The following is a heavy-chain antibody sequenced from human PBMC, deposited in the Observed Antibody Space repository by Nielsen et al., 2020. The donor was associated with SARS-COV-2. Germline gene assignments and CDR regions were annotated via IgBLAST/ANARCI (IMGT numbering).Heavy chain of an antibody. V-gene: IGHV3-30*18. CDR1: WFSFAEYG. Sequence: GESLKISCAASWFSFAEYGMHWVRQAPGKGPEWVAVTSYDGGFKDYGNSVKGRFTVSRDNSQNMLYLQMNRLRPEDTAVYYCAKVYLSGSYRPPREAFDVWGQGTKVTVSS. D-gene: IGHD1-26*01. J-gene: IGHJ3*01. CDR3: AKVYLSGSYRPPREAFDV. CDR2: TSYDGGFK.